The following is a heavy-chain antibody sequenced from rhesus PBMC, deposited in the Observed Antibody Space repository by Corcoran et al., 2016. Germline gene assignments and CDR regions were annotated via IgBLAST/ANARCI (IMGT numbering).Heavy chain of an antibody. V-gene: IGHV4-106*01. CDR3: ARDQEAKDWLGTATVMQPYYFDY. CDR1: GGSISDSYY. Sequence: QVQLQESGPGLVKPSETLSLTCAVSGGSISDSYYWSWIRQPPGKGLEWIGYIYGSGGRTYYNPSLKSRVTNSTETSKNQFSLKRSSVTAADTAVYYCARDQEAKDWLGTATVMQPYYFDYWGQGVLVTVSS. D-gene: IGHD5-12*01. CDR2: IYGSGGRT. J-gene: IGHJ4*01.